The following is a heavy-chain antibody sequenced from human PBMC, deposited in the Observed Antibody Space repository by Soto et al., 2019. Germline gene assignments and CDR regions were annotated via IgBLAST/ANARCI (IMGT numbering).Heavy chain of an antibody. Sequence: GGSLKISCNGSGYYFPSYWIGWVRQMPGKGLEWMGVFYPGDSDTRYSPSFQGQVTISADRSISTAYLQWSSLKPSDTAMYYCARQGNGAEGFDYWGQGTLVTVSS. CDR1: GYYFPSYW. J-gene: IGHJ4*02. CDR3: ARQGNGAEGFDY. CDR2: FYPGDSDT. V-gene: IGHV5-51*01. D-gene: IGHD4-17*01.